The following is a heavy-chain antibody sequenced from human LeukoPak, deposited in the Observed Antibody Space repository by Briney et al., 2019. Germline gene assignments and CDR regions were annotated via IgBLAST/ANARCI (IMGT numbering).Heavy chain of an antibody. Sequence: SETLSLTCTVSGGSISSYYWSWIRQPPGTGLEWIGYIYTSGSTNYNPSLKSRVTISVDTSKNQFSLKLSSVTAADTAVYYCARLKPDYYMDVWGKGTTVTVSS. V-gene: IGHV4-4*09. CDR2: IYTSGST. CDR1: GGSISSYY. CDR3: ARLKPDYYMDV. J-gene: IGHJ6*03.